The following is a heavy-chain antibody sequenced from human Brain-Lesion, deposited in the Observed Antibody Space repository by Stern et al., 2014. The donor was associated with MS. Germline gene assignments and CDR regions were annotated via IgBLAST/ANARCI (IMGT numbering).Heavy chain of an antibody. J-gene: IGHJ6*02. CDR3: ARGRVVPGFQYYATDV. CDR1: GGSISSGGYY. D-gene: IGHD2-2*01. V-gene: IGHV4-61*02. Sequence: VQLVESGPGLVKPSQTLSLSCTVSGGSISSGGYYWSWIRQPAGKGLEWIGRIFNSGRTRYNPSPQSRVTISIDTHKHPVSPRLNSMTAADTAVYYCARGRVVPGFQYYATDVWGQGTTVIVSS. CDR2: IFNSGRT.